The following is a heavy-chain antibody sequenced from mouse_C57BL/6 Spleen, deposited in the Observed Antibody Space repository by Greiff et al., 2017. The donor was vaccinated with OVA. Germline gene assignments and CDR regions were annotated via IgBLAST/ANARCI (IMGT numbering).Heavy chain of an antibody. CDR3: ARDTSNCYFDY. CDR2: ISYDGSN. Sequence: EVQLQQSGPGLVKPSQSLSLTCSVTGYSITSGYYWNWIRQLPGNKLEWMGYISYDGSNNYNPSLKNRISITRDTSKNQFFLKLNSVTTEDTATYYCARDTSNCYFDYWGQGTTLTVSS. CDR1: GYSITSGYY. J-gene: IGHJ2*01. D-gene: IGHD2-5*01. V-gene: IGHV3-6*01.